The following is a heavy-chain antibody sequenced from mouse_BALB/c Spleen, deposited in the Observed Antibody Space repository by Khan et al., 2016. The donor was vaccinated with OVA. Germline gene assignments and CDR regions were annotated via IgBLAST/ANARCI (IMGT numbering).Heavy chain of an antibody. CDR2: IDPASGNI. V-gene: IGHV14-3*02. CDR1: GFNIKDTY. J-gene: IGHJ3*01. CDR3: VSPNWFAY. Sequence: VQLQQSWAELVKPGASVKLSCTASGFNIKDTYMHWVKQRPEQGLEWIGRIDPASGNIKYDPKFQGKATITADTSSNTAYLQLSSLTSEDTAVYYCVSPNWFAYWGQGTLVTVSA.